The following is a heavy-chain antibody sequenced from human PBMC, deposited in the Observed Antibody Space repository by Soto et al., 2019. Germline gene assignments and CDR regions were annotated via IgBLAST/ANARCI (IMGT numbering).Heavy chain of an antibody. V-gene: IGHV5-51*01. CDR2: IYPGDSDT. Sequence: GESLKISCKGSGYSFTSYWIGWVRQMPGKGLEWMGIIYPGDSDTRYSPSFQGQVTISADKSISTAYLQWSSLKASDTAMYYCAKSVVRGAKRNYNWFDPWGQGTLVTVSS. CDR3: AKSVVRGAKRNYNWFDP. D-gene: IGHD3-10*01. CDR1: GYSFTSYW. J-gene: IGHJ5*02.